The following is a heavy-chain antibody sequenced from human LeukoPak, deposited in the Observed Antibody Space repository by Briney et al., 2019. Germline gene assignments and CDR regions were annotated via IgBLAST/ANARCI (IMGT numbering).Heavy chain of an antibody. D-gene: IGHD6-13*01. Sequence: PGGSLRLPCAASGFTFSGNWMHWVRQAPGKGLVWVSHISGDARTITYADFVKGRFTISRDNAKNTLYLEMNSLRAEDTALYYCVRGQATAWGLDYWGQGTLVTVSS. V-gene: IGHV3-74*01. CDR2: ISGDARTI. J-gene: IGHJ4*02. CDR3: VRGQATAWGLDY. CDR1: GFTFSGNW.